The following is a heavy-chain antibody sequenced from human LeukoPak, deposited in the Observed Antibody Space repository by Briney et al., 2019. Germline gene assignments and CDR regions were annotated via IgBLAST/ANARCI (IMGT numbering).Heavy chain of an antibody. Sequence: ESGGSLRLSCAASGFTFSSYAMSWVRQAPGKGLEWGSGINGNGGRTYNADSVKGRFTISRDNSKNTLYLQMNSLRAEDTAVYYCAKGGLVHPLHIWGQGTMVTVSS. CDR1: GFTFSSYA. V-gene: IGHV3-23*01. CDR3: AKGGLVHPLHI. D-gene: IGHD3/OR15-3a*01. CDR2: INGNGGRT. J-gene: IGHJ3*02.